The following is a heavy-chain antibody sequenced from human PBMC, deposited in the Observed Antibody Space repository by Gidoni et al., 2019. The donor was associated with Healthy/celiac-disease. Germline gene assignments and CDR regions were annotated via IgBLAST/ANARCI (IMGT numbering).Heavy chain of an antibody. CDR1: GYTFTGYY. D-gene: IGHD6-19*01. CDR3: ARAGELYSSGWWVDY. CDR2: INPNSGGT. Sequence: QVQLVQSGAEVKKPGASVKVSCTASGYTFTGYYMHWVRQAPGQGLEWMGRINPNSGGTNYAQKFQGRVTMTRDTSISTAYMELSRLRSDDTAVYYCARAGELYSSGWWVDYWGQGTLVTVSS. J-gene: IGHJ4*02. V-gene: IGHV1-2*06.